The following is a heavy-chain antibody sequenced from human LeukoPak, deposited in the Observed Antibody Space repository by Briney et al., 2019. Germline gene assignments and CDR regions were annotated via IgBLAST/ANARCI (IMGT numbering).Heavy chain of an antibody. CDR1: GYTFTSYA. CDR2: INAGNGNT. CDR3: ARRGAGTPALDP. Sequence: ASVKVSCKASGYTFTSYAMHWVRQAPGQRLEWMGWINAGNGNTKYSQKFQGRVTITRDTSASTAYMELSSLRSEDTAVYCCARRGAGTPALDPWGQGTLVTVSS. D-gene: IGHD1-1*01. V-gene: IGHV1-3*01. J-gene: IGHJ5*02.